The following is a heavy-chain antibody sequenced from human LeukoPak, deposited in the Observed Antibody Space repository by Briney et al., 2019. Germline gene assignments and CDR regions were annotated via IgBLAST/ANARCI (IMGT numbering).Heavy chain of an antibody. Sequence: PSQTLSLTCTVSGGSISSYYWSWIREPPGKGGEWSGYIYYSGGTNYNPSLKSRVTISVDTSKNQFSLNLSSVTAADTAVYYCARDGAGIPAAAREPIYYSYSGMDVWGQGTTVTVSS. CDR3: ARDGAGIPAAAREPIYYSYSGMDV. CDR1: GGSISSYY. J-gene: IGHJ6*02. CDR2: IYYSGGT. V-gene: IGHV4-59*01. D-gene: IGHD6-13*01.